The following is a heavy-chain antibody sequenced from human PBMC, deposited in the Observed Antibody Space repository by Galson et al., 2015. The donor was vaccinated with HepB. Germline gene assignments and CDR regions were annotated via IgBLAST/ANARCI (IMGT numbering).Heavy chain of an antibody. CDR3: ARDSEYALHN. J-gene: IGHJ4*02. CDR1: EFTFNTYH. V-gene: IGHV3-48*02. CDR2: IGSGYNT. Sequence: SLRLSCAASEFTFNTYHLNWVRQAPGKGLEWISYIGSGYNTYYADSVKGRFIISRDNAKKSLYLEMNNLRDEDTAVYYCARDSEYALHNWGQGTLVTVSS. D-gene: IGHD2-2*01.